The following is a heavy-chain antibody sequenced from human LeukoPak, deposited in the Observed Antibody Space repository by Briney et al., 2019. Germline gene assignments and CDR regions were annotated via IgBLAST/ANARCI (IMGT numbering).Heavy chain of an antibody. CDR1: GFTFSSYA. CDR3: ARARLGIAVAGTSDY. D-gene: IGHD6-19*01. V-gene: IGHV3-30*04. J-gene: IGHJ4*02. Sequence: GGSLRLSCAASGFTFSSYAMHWVRQAPGKGPEWGAVISYDGSNKYYADSVKGRFTISRDNSKNTLYLQMNSLRAEDTAVYYCARARLGIAVAGTSDYWGQGTLVTVSS. CDR2: ISYDGSNK.